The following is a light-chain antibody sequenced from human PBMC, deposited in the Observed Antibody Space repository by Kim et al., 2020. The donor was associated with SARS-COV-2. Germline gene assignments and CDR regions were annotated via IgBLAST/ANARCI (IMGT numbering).Light chain of an antibody. J-gene: IGKJ4*01. V-gene: IGKV1-27*01. CDR2: AES. Sequence: ETGGDRVTITCRASRDIGHYLAWYQQKPGKVPKRLIYAESALQSGVPSRFSGSASGTDFTLTISSLQPEDFATYYCQNYNGAPLTFGGGTKVDIK. CDR3: QNYNGAPLT. CDR1: RDIGHY.